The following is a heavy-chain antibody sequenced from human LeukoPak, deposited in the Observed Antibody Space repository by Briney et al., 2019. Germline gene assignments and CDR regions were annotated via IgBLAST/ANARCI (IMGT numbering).Heavy chain of an antibody. V-gene: IGHV3-53*01. CDR1: GFTVSSNY. CDR2: IYSGGST. Sequence: PGGSLRLSCAASGFTVSSNYMSWVRQAPGKGLEWVSVIYSGGSTYYADSVKGRFTISRDNSKNTLYLQMNSLRAEDTAVYYCAREPNHSGSYPFDYWGQGTLVTVSS. D-gene: IGHD1-26*01. CDR3: AREPNHSGSYPFDY. J-gene: IGHJ4*02.